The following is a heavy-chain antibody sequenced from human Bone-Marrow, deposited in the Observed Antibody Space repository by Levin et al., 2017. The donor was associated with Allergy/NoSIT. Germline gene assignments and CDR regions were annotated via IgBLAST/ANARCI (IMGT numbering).Heavy chain of an antibody. CDR2: IGTAGDT. J-gene: IGHJ4*02. CDR3: ARGIGSSGWYYFDY. D-gene: IGHD6-19*01. Sequence: GESLKISCAASGFTFSSYDMHWVRQATGKGLEWVSAIGTAGDTYYPGSVKGRFTISRENAKNSLYLQMNSLRAGDTAVYYCARGIGSSGWYYFDYWGQGTLVTVSS. V-gene: IGHV3-13*04. CDR1: GFTFSSYD.